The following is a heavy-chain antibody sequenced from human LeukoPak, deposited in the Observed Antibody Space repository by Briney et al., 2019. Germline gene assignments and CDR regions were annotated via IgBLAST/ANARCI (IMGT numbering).Heavy chain of an antibody. CDR1: GGSISSYY. V-gene: IGHV4-4*08. Sequence: SETLSLTCTVSGGSISSYYWSWIRQPPGKGLESIGYIYSSGSTNYNPSLRSRATISVDTSKNQFSLKLSSVTAADTAVYYCARSSSEWQLPPGYWGQGTLVTVSS. CDR2: IYSSGST. CDR3: ARSSSEWQLPPGY. D-gene: IGHD1-26*01. J-gene: IGHJ4*02.